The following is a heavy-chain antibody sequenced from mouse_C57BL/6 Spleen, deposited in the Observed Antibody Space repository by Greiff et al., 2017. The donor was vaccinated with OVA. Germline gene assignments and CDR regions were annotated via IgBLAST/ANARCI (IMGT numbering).Heavy chain of an antibody. CDR1: GYTFTDYE. D-gene: IGHD1-1*01. CDR3: TRYPTTVVATGEFAY. CDR2: IDPETGGT. V-gene: IGHV1-15*01. Sequence: QVQLQQSGAELVRPGASVTLSCKASGYTFTDYEMHWVKQTPVHGLEWIGAIDPETGGTAYNQKFKGKAILTADKSPSTAYMELRSLTSEDSAVYYCTRYPTTVVATGEFAYWGQGTLVTVSA. J-gene: IGHJ3*01.